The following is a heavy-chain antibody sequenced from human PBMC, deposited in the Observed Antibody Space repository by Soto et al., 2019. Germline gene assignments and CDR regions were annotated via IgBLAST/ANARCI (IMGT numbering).Heavy chain of an antibody. V-gene: IGHV1-2*04. CDR2: INPNSGGT. J-gene: IGHJ4*02. CDR1: GYTFTGYY. D-gene: IGHD3-10*01. CDR3: AREYYYGSGPCY. Sequence: ASVKVSCKASGYTFTGYYMHWVRQAPGQGLEWMGWINPNSGGTNYAQKFQGWVTMTRDTSISTAYMELSRLRSDDTAVYYCAREYYYGSGPCYWGQGTLVTVSS.